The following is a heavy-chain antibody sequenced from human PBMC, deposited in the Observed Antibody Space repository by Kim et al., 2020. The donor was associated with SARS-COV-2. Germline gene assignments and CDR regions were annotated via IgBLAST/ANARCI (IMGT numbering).Heavy chain of an antibody. CDR2: IDTNTGNP. CDR3: ARDLRPNNYDRSVYNSWLFAP. D-gene: IGHD3-22*01. J-gene: IGHJ5*02. CDR1: GYIFTSYN. Sequence: ASVKVSCQPSGYIFTSYNIHWVRQAPGQGLEWMGGIDTNTGNPTYAQGFTGRFVFSLDTSVSTAYLQISSLKSEDTAIYYCARDLRPNNYDRSVYNSWLFAPWGQGTLVTVSS. V-gene: IGHV7-4-1*02.